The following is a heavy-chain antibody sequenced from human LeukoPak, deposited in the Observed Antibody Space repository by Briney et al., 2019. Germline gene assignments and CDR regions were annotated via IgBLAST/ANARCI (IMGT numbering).Heavy chain of an antibody. CDR2: IYYSGST. V-gene: IGHV4-39*07. Sequence: SETLSLTCTVSGGSISSSSYYWGWIRQPPGKGLEWIGSIYYSGSTYYNPSLKSRVTISVDTSKNQFSLKLSSVTAADTAVYYCARDFGAVAGTGGYWGQGTLVTVSS. CDR1: GGSISSSSYY. D-gene: IGHD6-19*01. CDR3: ARDFGAVAGTGGY. J-gene: IGHJ4*02.